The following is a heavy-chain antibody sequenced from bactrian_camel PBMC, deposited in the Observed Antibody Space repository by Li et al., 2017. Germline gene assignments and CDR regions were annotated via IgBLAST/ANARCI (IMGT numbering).Heavy chain of an antibody. D-gene: IGHD6*01. CDR3: AADLKSRGSWYFRRAADFDF. V-gene: IGHV3S53*01. CDR1: GYAYAAYD. J-gene: IGHJ6*01. CDR2: IESTGST. Sequence: HVQLVESGGGSVQAGGSLRLSCTASGYAYAAYDFAWFHQAPGKEREGIAAIESTGSTSYADSVKGRFTISTDNAKNTVYLQMNTLKPEDTGMYYCAADLKSRGSWYFRRAADFDFWGLGTQVTVS.